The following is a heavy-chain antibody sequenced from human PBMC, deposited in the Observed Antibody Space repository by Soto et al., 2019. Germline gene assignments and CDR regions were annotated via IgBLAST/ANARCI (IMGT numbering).Heavy chain of an antibody. CDR1: GGSINDNQYY. D-gene: IGHD3-16*02. J-gene: IGHJ4*02. Sequence: ETLSLTCTVSGGSINDNQYYWGWIRQAPGKGPEWIGSIYYSGTTHYSPSLQSRVTLSVDTSRNQFSLKLSSVTAADTAVYYCARRHDYVWGSFRHFDYWGQGILVTVSS. CDR2: IYYSGTT. V-gene: IGHV4-39*01. CDR3: ARRHDYVWGSFRHFDY.